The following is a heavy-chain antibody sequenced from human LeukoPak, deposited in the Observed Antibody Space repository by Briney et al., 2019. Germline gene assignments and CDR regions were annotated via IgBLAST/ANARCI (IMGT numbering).Heavy chain of an antibody. CDR3: AKGPVRSGYYSLDY. J-gene: IGHJ4*02. V-gene: IGHV3-30*18. CDR2: ISYDGSNK. CDR1: GFTFSNYD. Sequence: GGSLRLSCAASGFTFSNYDMHWVRQAPGKGLEWVAIISYDGSNKYFVDSVKGLFTISRDNSKNTLYLQMNRLRAEDTAVYYCAKGPVRSGYYSLDYWGQGTLVTVSS. D-gene: IGHD3-3*01.